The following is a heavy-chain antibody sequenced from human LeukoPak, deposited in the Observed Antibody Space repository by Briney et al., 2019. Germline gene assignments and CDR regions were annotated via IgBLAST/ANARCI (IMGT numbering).Heavy chain of an antibody. CDR1: GFTFSRYS. CDR2: ISSSSSTI. Sequence: GGSLRLSFAASGFTFSRYSMNWVRQAPGKGLEWVSYISSSSSTIYYADSVKGRFTISRDNAKNSLYLQMNSLRAEDTAVYYCARRISSWGHFDLWGRGTLVTVSS. D-gene: IGHD6-13*01. J-gene: IGHJ2*01. CDR3: ARRISSWGHFDL. V-gene: IGHV3-48*04.